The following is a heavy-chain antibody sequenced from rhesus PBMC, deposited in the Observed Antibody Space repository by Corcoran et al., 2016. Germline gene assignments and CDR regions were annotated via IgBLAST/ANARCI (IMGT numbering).Heavy chain of an antibody. CDR1: GGSISGNY. CDR3: AKHTGFSFDY. J-gene: IGHJ4*01. V-gene: IGHV4-80*01. Sequence: QVQLQESGPGLVKPSETLSLTCAVSGGSISGNYCSWVRQPPGQGLEWIGQINGNSGTTDYKPSLKSRVTISKDASKTQFSLKLSSVTAADTAVYYCAKHTGFSFDYWGQGVPVTVSS. D-gene: IGHD3-3*01. CDR2: INGNSGTT.